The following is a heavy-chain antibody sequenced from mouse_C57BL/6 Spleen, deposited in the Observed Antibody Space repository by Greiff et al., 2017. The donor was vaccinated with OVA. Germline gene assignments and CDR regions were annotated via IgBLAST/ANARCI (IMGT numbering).Heavy chain of an antibody. Sequence: EVQLVESGGGLVKPGGSLKLSCAASGFTFSSYTMSWVRQTPEKRLEWVATISGGGGNTYYPDSVKGRFTISRDNAKNTLYLQMSSLRSEDTALYYCARHGLPFDYWGQGTTLTVSS. J-gene: IGHJ2*01. CDR1: GFTFSSYT. V-gene: IGHV5-9*01. CDR3: ARHGLPFDY. D-gene: IGHD2-2*01. CDR2: ISGGGGNT.